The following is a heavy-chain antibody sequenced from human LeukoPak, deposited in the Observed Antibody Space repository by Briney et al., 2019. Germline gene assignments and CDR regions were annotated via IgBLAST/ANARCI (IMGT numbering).Heavy chain of an antibody. D-gene: IGHD3-10*01. J-gene: IGHJ6*02. Sequence: GGSLRLSCAASGFTFSSYEMDWVRQAPGKGLEWASYISSSGSTIYYADSVKGRFTISRDNAKNSLYLQMNSLRAEDTAVYYCARETTYFGSGTYYDGMDVWGQGTTVTVSS. V-gene: IGHV3-48*03. CDR3: ARETTYFGSGTYYDGMDV. CDR2: ISSSGSTI. CDR1: GFTFSSYE.